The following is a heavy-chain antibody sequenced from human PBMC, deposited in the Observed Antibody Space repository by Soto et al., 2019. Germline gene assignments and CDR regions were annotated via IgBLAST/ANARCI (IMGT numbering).Heavy chain of an antibody. CDR3: AKAGITMVRGVIIPHFDY. J-gene: IGHJ4*02. CDR1: GFTFSSYA. Sequence: GGSLRLSCAASGFTFSSYAMSWVRQAPGKGLEWVSAISGSGGSTYYADSVKGRFTISRDNSKNTLYLQMNSLRAEDTAVYYCAKAGITMVRGVIIPHFDYWGQGTLVTVS. D-gene: IGHD3-10*01. V-gene: IGHV3-23*01. CDR2: ISGSGGST.